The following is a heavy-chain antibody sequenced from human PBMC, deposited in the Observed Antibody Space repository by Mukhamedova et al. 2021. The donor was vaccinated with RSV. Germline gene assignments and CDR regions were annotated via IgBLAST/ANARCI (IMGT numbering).Heavy chain of an antibody. D-gene: IGHD3-22*01. CDR3: ARSYYDSSGYYYADAFDI. J-gene: IGHJ3*02. CDR2: IYYSGST. V-gene: IGHV4-59*13. Sequence: GKGLEWIGYIYYSGSTNYNPSLKSRVTISVDTSKNQFSLKLSSVTAADTAVYYCARSYYDSSGYYYADAFDIWGQGTMVTVSS.